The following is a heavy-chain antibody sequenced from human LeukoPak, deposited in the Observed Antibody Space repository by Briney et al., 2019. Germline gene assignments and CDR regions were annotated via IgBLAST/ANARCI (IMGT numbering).Heavy chain of an antibody. J-gene: IGHJ3*02. CDR2: IYYSGST. D-gene: IGHD5-18*01. CDR1: GGSISSYY. CDR3: ARGGGYSYGHDAFDI. Sequence: PSETLSLTCTVSGGSISSYYWSWIRQPPGKGLEWIGYIYYSGSTNYNPSLKSRVTISVDTSKNQFSLKLSSVTAADTAVYYCARGGGYSYGHDAFDIWGQGTMVTVSS. V-gene: IGHV4-59*01.